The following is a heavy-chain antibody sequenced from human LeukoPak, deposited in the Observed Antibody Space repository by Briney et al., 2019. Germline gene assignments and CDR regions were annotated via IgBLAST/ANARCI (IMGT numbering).Heavy chain of an antibody. CDR1: GFTFSSYA. CDR3: AKDIFDSGFYLTLYFDD. Sequence: GGSLRLSCAASGFTFSSYAMSWVRQAPGKGLEWVSVISGSGGSTYYADSVKGRFTISRDNSKNTLYLQMNSLRAEDTAVYYCAKDIFDSGFYLTLYFDDWGQGTLVTVSS. CDR2: ISGSGGST. V-gene: IGHV3-23*01. D-gene: IGHD3-22*01. J-gene: IGHJ4*02.